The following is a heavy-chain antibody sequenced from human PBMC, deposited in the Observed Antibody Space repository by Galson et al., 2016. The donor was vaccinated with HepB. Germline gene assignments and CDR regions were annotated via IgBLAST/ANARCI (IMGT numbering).Heavy chain of an antibody. D-gene: IGHD3-3*01. V-gene: IGHV4-31*09. Sequence: TLSLTCTVSGASINIGEHYWSWIRQHPGKGLEWIGFIYSSGSTFYNPSLKSRVTMSVDTSKNQFSLELRSVTAAGTAVYYWSVWGLRFLGYFYGMDVWGQGTTVTVSS. CDR3: SVWGLRFLGYFYGMDV. CDR2: IYSSGST. CDR1: GASINIGEHY. J-gene: IGHJ6*02.